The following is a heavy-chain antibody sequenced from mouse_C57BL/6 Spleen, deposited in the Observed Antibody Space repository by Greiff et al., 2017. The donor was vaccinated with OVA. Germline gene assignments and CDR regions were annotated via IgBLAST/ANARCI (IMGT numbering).Heavy chain of an antibody. D-gene: IGHD2-10*01. CDR2: IRSKSNNYAT. CDR1: GFSFNTYA. Sequence: GGGLVQPKGSLKLSCAASGFSFNTYAMNWVRQAPGKGLEWVARIRSKSNNYATYYADSVKDRFTISRDDSESMLYLQMNNLKTEDTAMYYCVRGGAYYGLDYWGQGTTLTVSS. J-gene: IGHJ2*01. CDR3: VRGGAYYGLDY. V-gene: IGHV10-1*01.